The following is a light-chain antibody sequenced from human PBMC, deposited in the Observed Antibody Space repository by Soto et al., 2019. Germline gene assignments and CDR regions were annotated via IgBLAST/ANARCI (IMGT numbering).Light chain of an antibody. V-gene: IGLV1-51*01. Sequence: QSVLTQPPSVSGAPGQRVTISCTGSSSNIGAHYDVHWYQQLPGTAPKLLIYDNYKRPSGIPDRFSGSKSGTSATLGITGLQVGDEADYYCATWDSSLSAAVFGGGTKVTVL. CDR3: ATWDSSLSAAV. CDR2: DNY. CDR1: SSNIGAHYD. J-gene: IGLJ2*01.